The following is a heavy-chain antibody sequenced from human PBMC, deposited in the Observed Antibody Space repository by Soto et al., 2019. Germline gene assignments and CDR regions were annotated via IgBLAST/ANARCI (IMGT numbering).Heavy chain of an antibody. CDR1: GGAISISTYY. V-gene: IGHV4-61*01. CDR3: ATSYGNAWYTY. D-gene: IGHD6-13*01. CDR2: ISYSGTT. J-gene: IGHJ4*02. Sequence: SETLSLTCSVSGGAISISTYYWSWIRQPPGKGLEWIGYISYSGTTNYSPSLKSRVTISVDTSKNQFSLKLTSVTVADTAVYYCATSYGNAWYTYWGQGTQVTVSS.